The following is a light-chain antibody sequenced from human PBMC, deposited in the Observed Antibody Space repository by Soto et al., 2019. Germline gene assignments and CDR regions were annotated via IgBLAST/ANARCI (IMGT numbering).Light chain of an antibody. V-gene: IGKV3-11*01. Sequence: EIVLTQSPGTLSLSPGERATLSCRASQSVSSYLAWYQQRPGQAPRLLIFDASNRATGIPARFSGSGSGTDFTLTIISLEPEDFSVYYCQQRGNWPYTFGQGTKVEIK. CDR1: QSVSSY. J-gene: IGKJ2*01. CDR3: QQRGNWPYT. CDR2: DAS.